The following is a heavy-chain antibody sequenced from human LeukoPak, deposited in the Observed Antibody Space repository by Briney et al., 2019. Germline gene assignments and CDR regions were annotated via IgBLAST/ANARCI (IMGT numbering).Heavy chain of an antibody. CDR3: ARAPFSADSSEGIYYYYMDV. Sequence: ASVKVSCKASGGTFSSYAISWVRQAPRQGLEWMGGIIPIFGTANYAQKFQGRVTITADESTSTAYMELSSLRSEDTAVYYCARAPFSADSSEGIYYYYMDVWGKGTTVTVSS. D-gene: IGHD3-22*01. CDR1: GGTFSSYA. V-gene: IGHV1-69*13. CDR2: IIPIFGTA. J-gene: IGHJ6*03.